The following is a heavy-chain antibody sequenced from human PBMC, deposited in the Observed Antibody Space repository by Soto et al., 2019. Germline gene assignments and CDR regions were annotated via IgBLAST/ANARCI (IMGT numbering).Heavy chain of an antibody. V-gene: IGHV4-30-4*01. CDR2: IYYSGST. CDR1: GGSISSGDYY. CDR3: SRQPYYSYNMDV. J-gene: IGHJ6*02. Sequence: QVQLQESGPGLVKPSQTLSLTCTVSGGSISSGDYYWSWIRQPPGKGLEWIGYIYYSGSTYYNPSLQSRVTISIDTSKMQFSLKLSSVTAADTAVYYCSRQPYYSYNMDVWGQGTTVTVSS.